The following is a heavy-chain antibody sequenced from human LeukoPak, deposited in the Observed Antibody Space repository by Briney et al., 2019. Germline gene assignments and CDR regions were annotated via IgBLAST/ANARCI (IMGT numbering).Heavy chain of an antibody. CDR2: ISGSGGNT. CDR1: GFTFSNYA. D-gene: IGHD3-22*01. J-gene: IGHJ4*02. CDR3: ARDMNYYDSSGYYSLDY. Sequence: GGSLRLSCAASGFTFSNYAMSWVRQAPGKGLEWVSAISGSGGNTYYADSVKGRFTISRDNSKNTLYLQMNSLRAEDTAVYYCARDMNYYDSSGYYSLDYWGQGTLVTVSS. V-gene: IGHV3-23*01.